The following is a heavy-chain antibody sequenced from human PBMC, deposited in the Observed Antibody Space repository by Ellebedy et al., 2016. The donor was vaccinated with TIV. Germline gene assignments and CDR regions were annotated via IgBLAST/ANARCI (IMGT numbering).Heavy chain of an antibody. Sequence: GGSLRLSXAASGFTFSSYGMHWVRQAPGKGLEWVAVISFDGSDKYFADSVKGRFTISRDNAKNTLYLQMNSLRAEDTALYYCARMNSGSYAWFDPWGQGTLVTVSS. CDR2: ISFDGSDK. D-gene: IGHD1-26*01. J-gene: IGHJ5*02. CDR1: GFTFSSYG. V-gene: IGHV3-33*05. CDR3: ARMNSGSYAWFDP.